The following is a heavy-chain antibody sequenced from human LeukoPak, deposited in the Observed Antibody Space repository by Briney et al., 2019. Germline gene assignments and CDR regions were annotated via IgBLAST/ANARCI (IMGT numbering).Heavy chain of an antibody. CDR1: GYSIDSVYY. CDR2: IYHSGST. Sequence: PSETLSLTCTVSGYSIDSVYYWGWIRQPPGKGLEWIGSIYHSGSTYYNPSLKSRVTISMDTSKNQFSLKLSSVTAADTAVYYCASSPDTIFGVDYYFDYWGQGTLVTVSS. CDR3: ASSPDTIFGVDYYFDY. J-gene: IGHJ4*02. V-gene: IGHV4-38-2*02. D-gene: IGHD3-3*01.